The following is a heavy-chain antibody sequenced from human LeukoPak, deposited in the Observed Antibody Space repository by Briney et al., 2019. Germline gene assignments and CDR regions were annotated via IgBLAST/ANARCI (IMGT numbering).Heavy chain of an antibody. D-gene: IGHD2/OR15-2a*01. Sequence: GGSLRLSCVVSGFTFNRCWMNWVRQAPGKGPEWVANIKQDVSEEYYVDSVKGRFTISRDNAKNSLYLQMNSLRAEDTAIYYCARDKIEGPSNFDNWGQGTLVIVSS. V-gene: IGHV3-7*03. CDR2: IKQDVSEE. J-gene: IGHJ4*02. CDR3: ARDKIEGPSNFDN. CDR1: GFTFNRCW.